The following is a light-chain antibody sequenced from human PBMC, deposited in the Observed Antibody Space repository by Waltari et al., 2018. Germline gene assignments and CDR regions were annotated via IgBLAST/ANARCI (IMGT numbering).Light chain of an antibody. J-gene: IGLJ2*01. CDR2: QDT. Sequence: SFELIQPPSVAVSPGQTANITCSGDKLGDIYTYWYQQKPGQSPVAIMHQDTRRPSGIPERFSGSNSGNTSTLTISETQPVDEADYFCQTWDTITAIFGGGTRLTVL. CDR3: QTWDTITAI. CDR1: KLGDIY. V-gene: IGLV3-1*01.